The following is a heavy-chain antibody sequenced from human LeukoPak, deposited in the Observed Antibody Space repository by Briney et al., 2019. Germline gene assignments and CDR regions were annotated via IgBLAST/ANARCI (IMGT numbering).Heavy chain of an antibody. D-gene: IGHD6-6*01. Sequence: SETLSLTCAVYGGSFSGYYWSWIRQPPGKELEWIGEINHSGSTNYNPSLKSRVTISVDTSKNQFSLKLSSVTAADTAVYYCAVAAARPSPDYWGQGTLVTVSS. V-gene: IGHV4-34*01. CDR2: INHSGST. CDR1: GGSFSGYY. CDR3: AVAAARPSPDY. J-gene: IGHJ4*02.